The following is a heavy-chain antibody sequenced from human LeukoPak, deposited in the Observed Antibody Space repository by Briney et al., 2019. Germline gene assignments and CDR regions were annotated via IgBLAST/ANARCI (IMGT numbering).Heavy chain of an antibody. CDR2: FDPEDGET. Sequence: ASVKVSCKVSGYTLTELSMHWVRQAPGKGLEWMGGFDPEDGETIYAQKFQGRVTMTEDTSTDTAYMELSSLRSEDTAVYYCATREYYDILTGQNDAFDIWGQGTMVTVSS. CDR1: GYTLTELS. J-gene: IGHJ3*02. D-gene: IGHD3-9*01. CDR3: ATREYYDILTGQNDAFDI. V-gene: IGHV1-24*01.